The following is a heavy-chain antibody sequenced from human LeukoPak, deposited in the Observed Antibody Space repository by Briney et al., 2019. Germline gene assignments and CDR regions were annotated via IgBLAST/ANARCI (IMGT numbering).Heavy chain of an antibody. CDR1: GFTFSSYG. CDR3: AREEVDVDYYFDY. J-gene: IGHJ4*02. Sequence: GGSLRLSSAASGFTFSSYGMLWVRQAPGKGLEWVAVIWYDGSNKYYADSVKGRFTISRDNSKNTLYLQMNGLRAEDTAVYYCAREEVDVDYYFDYWGQGTLVTVSS. V-gene: IGHV3-33*01. CDR2: IWYDGSNK. D-gene: IGHD4-17*01.